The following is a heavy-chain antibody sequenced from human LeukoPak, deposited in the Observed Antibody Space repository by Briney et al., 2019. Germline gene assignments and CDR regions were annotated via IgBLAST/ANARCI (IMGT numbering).Heavy chain of an antibody. D-gene: IGHD6-19*01. CDR1: GYTFTGYY. Sequence: ASVKVSCKASGYTFTGYYMHWVRQAPGQGLEWMGWISAYNGNTNYAQKLQGRVTMTTDTSTSTAYMELRSLRSDDTAVYYCARDEIIAVAERSLDYWGQGTLVTVSS. J-gene: IGHJ4*02. V-gene: IGHV1-18*04. CDR2: ISAYNGNT. CDR3: ARDEIIAVAERSLDY.